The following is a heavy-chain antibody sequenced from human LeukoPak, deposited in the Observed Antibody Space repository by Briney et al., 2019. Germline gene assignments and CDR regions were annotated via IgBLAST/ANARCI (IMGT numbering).Heavy chain of an antibody. D-gene: IGHD3-9*01. J-gene: IGHJ4*02. CDR2: IKQDGSEK. CDR3: AKQTHYDILTLYYLDY. V-gene: IGHV3-7*03. CDR1: GFTFSSYW. Sequence: GGSLRLSCAASGFTFSSYWMSWVRQAPGKGLEWVANIKQDGSEKYYVDSVKGRCTISRDNAKKSLYLQMNSLRAEDTAVYYCAKQTHYDILTLYYLDYWGQGTLVTVSS.